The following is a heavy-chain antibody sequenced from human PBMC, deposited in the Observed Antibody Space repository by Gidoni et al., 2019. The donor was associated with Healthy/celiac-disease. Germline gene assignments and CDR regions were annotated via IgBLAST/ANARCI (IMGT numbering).Heavy chain of an antibody. Sequence: EFQLVESGGGLVNPGGSLILSCAACGFTFSSYSMNWFHQAPGKGMELVSAISSSSSYIYYADSVKGRFTISRDNAKNSLYLQMNSLRAEYTAVYYCARDEGDVLLWFGELFHWGQVTLVTVSS. V-gene: IGHV3-21*01. CDR3: ARDEGDVLLWFGELFH. CDR1: GFTFSSYS. CDR2: ISSSSSYI. J-gene: IGHJ4*02. D-gene: IGHD3-10*01.